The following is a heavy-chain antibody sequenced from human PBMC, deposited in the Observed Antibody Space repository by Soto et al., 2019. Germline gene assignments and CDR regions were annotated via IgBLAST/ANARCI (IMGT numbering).Heavy chain of an antibody. Sequence: QVQLQESGPGLVKPSQTLSLTCSVSGDSISSGGYYWSWIRHPPGKGLEWIGYIYDSGSTYYNSSLRSRVTIFVDTSENQLPLKLSSVTAADTAVYYCARYSRMAASGGQRGGWFDPWGQGTLVTVSS. D-gene: IGHD6-6*01. CDR1: GDSISSGGYY. V-gene: IGHV4-31*03. CDR3: ARYSRMAASGGQRGGWFDP. CDR2: IYDSGST. J-gene: IGHJ5*02.